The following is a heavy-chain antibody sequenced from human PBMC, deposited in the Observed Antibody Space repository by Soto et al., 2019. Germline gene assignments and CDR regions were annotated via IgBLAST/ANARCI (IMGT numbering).Heavy chain of an antibody. V-gene: IGHV4-4*02. D-gene: IGHD3-3*01. J-gene: IGHJ4*02. CDR3: ARGHPEGYDFWSGYSGRDFDY. Sequence: SETLSLTCAVSGGSISSSNWWSWARQPPGKGLEWIGEIYHSGSTNYNPSLKSRVTISVDKSKNQFSLKLSSVTAADTAVYYCARGHPEGYDFWSGYSGRDFDYWGQGTLVTVSS. CDR2: IYHSGST. CDR1: GGSISSSNW.